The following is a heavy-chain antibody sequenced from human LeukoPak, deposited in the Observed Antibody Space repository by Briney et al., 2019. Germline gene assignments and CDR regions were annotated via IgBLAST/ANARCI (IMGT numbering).Heavy chain of an antibody. CDR2: VYYSGST. D-gene: IGHD3-9*01. CDR3: ARAGSYYDILTGYWNFDY. CDR1: GGSITSSSYY. J-gene: IGHJ4*02. V-gene: IGHV4-39*07. Sequence: SETLSLTCTVSGGSITSSSYYWGWIRQPPGKGLEWIGSVYYSGSTNYNPSLKSRVTISVDTSKNQFSLKLSSVTAADTAVYYCARAGSYYDILTGYWNFDYWGQGTLVTVSS.